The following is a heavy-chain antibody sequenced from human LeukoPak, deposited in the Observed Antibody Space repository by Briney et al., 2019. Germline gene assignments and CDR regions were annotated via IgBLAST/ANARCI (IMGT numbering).Heavy chain of an antibody. V-gene: IGHV4-34*01. CDR2: INHSGST. Sequence: SETLSLTCAVYGGSFSGYYWSWIRQPPGKGLEWIGEINHSGSTNYNPSLKSRVTISVDTSKNQFSLKLSSVTAADTAVYYCASAPTSPSYGSGSHGYFDYWGQGTLVTVSS. CDR1: GGSFSGYY. CDR3: ASAPTSPSYGSGSHGYFDY. D-gene: IGHD3-10*01. J-gene: IGHJ4*02.